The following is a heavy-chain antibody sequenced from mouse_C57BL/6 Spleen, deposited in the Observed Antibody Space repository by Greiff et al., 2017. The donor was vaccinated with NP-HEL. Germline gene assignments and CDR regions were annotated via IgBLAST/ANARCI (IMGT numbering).Heavy chain of an antibody. CDR1: GYTFTSYW. Sequence: QVQLQQPGAELVRPGTSVKLSCKASGYTFTSYWMHWVKQRPGQGLEWIGVIDPSDSYTNSNQKFKGKATLTVDTSSSTAYMQLSSLTSEDSAVYYCARSYYYGSSPWFAYWGQGTLVTVSA. CDR2: IDPSDSYT. D-gene: IGHD1-1*01. V-gene: IGHV1-59*01. CDR3: ARSYYYGSSPWFAY. J-gene: IGHJ3*01.